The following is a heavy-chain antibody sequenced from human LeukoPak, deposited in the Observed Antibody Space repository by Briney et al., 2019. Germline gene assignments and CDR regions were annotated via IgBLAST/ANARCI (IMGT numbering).Heavy chain of an antibody. CDR2: ITWNSGSI. J-gene: IGHJ4*02. Sequence: GGSLRLSCASSGFTFDDYTMHWVRQAPGKGLEWVSGITWNSGSIGYADSVRGRFTISRDNAKNSLYLEMNSLRAEDTALYYCAKEDHFASWGQGTLVTVSS. V-gene: IGHV3-9*01. CDR3: AKEDHFAS. CDR1: GFTFDDYT.